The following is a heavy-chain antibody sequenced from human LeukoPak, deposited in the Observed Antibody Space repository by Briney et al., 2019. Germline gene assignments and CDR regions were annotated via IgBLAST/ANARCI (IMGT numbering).Heavy chain of an antibody. V-gene: IGHV1-46*01. CDR2: INTNGGAT. CDR3: AKDYGSGTPPDY. D-gene: IGHD3-10*01. Sequence: ASVKVSCKASGYTFTGYYMHWVRQAPGQGLEWMGIINTNGGATTYAQKFQGRVTMTRDTSTATVYLDLSSLTSEDTAVYYCAKDYGSGTPPDYWGQGTLVTVSS. J-gene: IGHJ4*02. CDR1: GYTFTGYY.